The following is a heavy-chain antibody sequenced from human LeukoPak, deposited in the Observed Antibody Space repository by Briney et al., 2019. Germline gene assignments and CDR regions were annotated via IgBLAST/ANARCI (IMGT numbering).Heavy chain of an antibody. CDR2: INAGNGNT. J-gene: IGHJ3*02. D-gene: IGHD2-15*01. CDR3: ARGGYCSGGSCYEIGAFDI. CDR1: GYTFTTYA. V-gene: IGHV1-3*01. Sequence: GASVNVSCKASGYTFTTYAMHWVRQAPGQGLEWMGWINAGNGNTKYSQKFQGRVTITRDTSASTAYMELSSLRSEDTAVCYCARGGYCSGGSCYEIGAFDIWGQGTMVTVSS.